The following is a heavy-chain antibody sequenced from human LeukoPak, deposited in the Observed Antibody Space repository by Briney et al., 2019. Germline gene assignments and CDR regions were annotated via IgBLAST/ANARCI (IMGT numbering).Heavy chain of an antibody. CDR2: ISGSGVST. V-gene: IGHV3-23*01. D-gene: IGHD1-26*01. CDR1: GFTFTSYA. CDR3: AKDGPLVGPYYFDY. Sequence: PGGSLRLSCAASGFTFTSYAMNWVRQAPGKGLEWFSAISGSGVSTFYADSVKGRFTIPRDNSKNTLYLQMNSLRAEDTAVYYCAKDGPLVGPYYFDYWGQGTLVTVSS. J-gene: IGHJ4*02.